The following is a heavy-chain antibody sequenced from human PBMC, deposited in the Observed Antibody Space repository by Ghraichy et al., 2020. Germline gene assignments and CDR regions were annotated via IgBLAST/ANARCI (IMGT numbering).Heavy chain of an antibody. J-gene: IGHJ3*02. CDR1: GGSISSYY. CDR3: ARDRQWLRFGGRDDAFDI. CDR2: IYYSGST. V-gene: IGHV4-59*01. D-gene: IGHD3-10*01. Sequence: SETLSLTCTVSGGSISSYYWSWIRQPPGKGLEWIGYIYYSGSTNYNPSLKSRVTISVDTSKNQFSLKLSSVTAADTAVYYCARDRQWLRFGGRDDAFDIWGKVTMVTVSS.